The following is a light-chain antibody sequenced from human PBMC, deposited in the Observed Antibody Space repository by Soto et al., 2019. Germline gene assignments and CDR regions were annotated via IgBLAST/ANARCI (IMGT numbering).Light chain of an antibody. Sequence: EIVLTHSPGTLSLSPGERATLSCRASQSVSSSFLAWYQQKPGQAPRLLIYGASNRATGIPDRFSGSGSGTDFTLTISRLEPEDFAVYYCQQYVTSPWAFGQGTKV. J-gene: IGKJ1*01. CDR3: QQYVTSPWA. CDR2: GAS. CDR1: QSVSSSF. V-gene: IGKV3-20*01.